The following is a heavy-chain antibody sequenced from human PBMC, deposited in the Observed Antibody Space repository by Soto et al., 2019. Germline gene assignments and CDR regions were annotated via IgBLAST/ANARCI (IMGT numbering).Heavy chain of an antibody. J-gene: IGHJ6*02. CDR3: ARVAFSYFGMDV. CDR1: GGAISSYY. D-gene: IGHD3-3*02. Sequence: SETLSLTCSVPGGAISSYYWSWLRQPAGKGLEWIGRVFRSGSTNYNASLKSRVTMSIDTSKNEVSLTLRSVTAADTGVYYCARVAFSYFGMDVWGPGTTVTV. V-gene: IGHV4-4*07. CDR2: VFRSGST.